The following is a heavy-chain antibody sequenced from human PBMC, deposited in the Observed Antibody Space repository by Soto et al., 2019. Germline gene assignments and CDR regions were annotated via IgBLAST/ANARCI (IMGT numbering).Heavy chain of an antibody. D-gene: IGHD6-19*01. V-gene: IGHV3-48*01. CDR3: ARVYGIAVAGTLDF. CDR2: ISSSTGTL. CDR1: GFTFRTYN. Sequence: EVHLVESGGGLVQPGGSLRLSCAASGFTFRTYNMNWVRQAPGKGLEWVSYISSSTGTLYYADSVKGRFTISRDNAKNSLYLQMNSLRAEDTAVYYCARVYGIAVAGTLDFWGQGTLVTVSS. J-gene: IGHJ4*02.